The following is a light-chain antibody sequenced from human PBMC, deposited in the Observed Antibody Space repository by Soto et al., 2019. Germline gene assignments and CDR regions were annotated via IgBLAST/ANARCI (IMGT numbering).Light chain of an antibody. CDR2: GAS. V-gene: IGKV3-20*01. CDR1: QSVGTR. Sequence: EILLTQSPDTLSLSPGERLTLSCRAAQSVGTRLAWYQHKTGQAPRLIISGASSRANGIPDRFTGSGSETSFTLTISRLEPEDFALYYCQHYQSGHPITFGQGTRLEIK. CDR3: QHYQSGHPIT. J-gene: IGKJ5*01.